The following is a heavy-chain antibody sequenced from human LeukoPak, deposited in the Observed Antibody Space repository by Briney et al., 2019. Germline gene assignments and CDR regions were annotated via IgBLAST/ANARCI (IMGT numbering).Heavy chain of an antibody. D-gene: IGHD3-22*01. Sequence: ASVKVSCKVSGYTLTELSVHWVRQAPGKGLEWMGGFDPEDGETIYAQKFQGRVTMTEDTSTDTAYMELSSLRSEDTAVYYCATVRITMIVVVKNYYFDYWGQGTLVTVSS. J-gene: IGHJ4*02. CDR2: FDPEDGET. CDR3: ATVRITMIVVVKNYYFDY. CDR1: GYTLTELS. V-gene: IGHV1-24*01.